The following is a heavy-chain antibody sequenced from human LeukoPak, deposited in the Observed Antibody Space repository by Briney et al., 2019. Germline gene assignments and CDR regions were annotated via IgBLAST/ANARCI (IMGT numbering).Heavy chain of an antibody. D-gene: IGHD6-6*01. J-gene: IGHJ5*02. CDR3: ARGSHDYSSSSHLDWFDP. CDR1: GYTFTSYD. V-gene: IGHV1-8*01. CDR2: MNPNSGNT. Sequence: ASVKVSCKASGYTFTSYDINWVRQATGQGLEWMGWMNPNSGNTGYAQKFQGRVTMTRNTSISTAYMELSSLRPEDTAVYYCARGSHDYSSSSHLDWFDPWGQGTLVTVSS.